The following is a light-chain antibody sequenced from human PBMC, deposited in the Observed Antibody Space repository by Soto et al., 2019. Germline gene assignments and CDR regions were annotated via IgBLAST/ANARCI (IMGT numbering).Light chain of an antibody. CDR2: DAS. CDR3: QQYDSSPPIT. J-gene: IGKJ5*01. CDR1: QSVSSSY. V-gene: IGKV3-20*01. Sequence: EIVMTQSPATLPVSPGERATLSCRAIQSVSSSYLAWYQQKPGQAPRLLIYDASSRATGIPDRFSGGGSGTDFTLTISGLEPEDFAVYYCQQYDSSPPITFGQGTRLEIK.